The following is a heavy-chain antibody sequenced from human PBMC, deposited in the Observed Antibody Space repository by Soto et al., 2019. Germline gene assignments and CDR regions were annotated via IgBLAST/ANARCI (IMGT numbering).Heavy chain of an antibody. CDR2: IDPSDSYT. Sequence: GESLKISCKGSGYSFTSYWISWVRQMPGKGLEWMGRIDPSDSYTNYSPSFQGHITISADKSISTAYLQWNSLKAPDTAIFFCAKSDYFHTSGSLYGLDVWGQGTTVTVSS. CDR1: GYSFTSYW. CDR3: AKSDYFHTSGSLYGLDV. J-gene: IGHJ6*02. V-gene: IGHV5-10-1*01. D-gene: IGHD3-22*01.